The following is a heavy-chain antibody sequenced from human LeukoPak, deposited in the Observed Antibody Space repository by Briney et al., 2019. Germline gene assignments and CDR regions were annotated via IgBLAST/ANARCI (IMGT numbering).Heavy chain of an antibody. Sequence: PEGSLRLSCAASGFTFSSYAMSWVRQAPGKGLEWVSAISGSGGSTYSADSVKGRFTISRDNSKNTLYLQMNSLRAEDTAVYYCAIETPYSSSWPDYYYYGMDVWGQGTTVTVSS. D-gene: IGHD6-13*01. CDR3: AIETPYSSSWPDYYYYGMDV. V-gene: IGHV3-23*01. J-gene: IGHJ6*02. CDR1: GFTFSSYA. CDR2: ISGSGGST.